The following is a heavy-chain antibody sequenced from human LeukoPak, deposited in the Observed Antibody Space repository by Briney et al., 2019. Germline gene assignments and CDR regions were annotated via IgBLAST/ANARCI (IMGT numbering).Heavy chain of an antibody. CDR1: EFSVGSNY. CDR3: AKDYYYDSNHFDY. J-gene: IGHJ4*02. V-gene: IGHV3-66*01. D-gene: IGHD3-22*01. CDR2: IYSGGST. Sequence: GGSLRLSCAASEFSVGSNYMTWVRQAPGKGPEWVSLIYSGGSTYYADSVKGRFTISRDNSKNTLYLQMNSLRAEDTAVYYCAKDYYYDSNHFDYWGQGTLVTVSS.